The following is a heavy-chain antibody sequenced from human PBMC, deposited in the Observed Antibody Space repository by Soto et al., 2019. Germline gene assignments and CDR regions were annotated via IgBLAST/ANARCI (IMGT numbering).Heavy chain of an antibody. V-gene: IGHV3-21*01. CDR3: ARDRRIAADGADV. Sequence: GGSLRLSCAASGFTVSSYSMNWVRQAPGKGLEWVSSISSSSSYIYYADSVKGRFTISRDNAKNSLYLQMNSLRAEDTAVYYCARDRRIAADGADVWGQGTTVTVSS. D-gene: IGHD6-13*01. J-gene: IGHJ6*02. CDR2: ISSSSSYI. CDR1: GFTVSSYS.